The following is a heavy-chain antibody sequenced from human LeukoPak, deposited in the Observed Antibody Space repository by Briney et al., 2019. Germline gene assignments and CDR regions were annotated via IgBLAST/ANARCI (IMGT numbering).Heavy chain of an antibody. CDR2: IYSSGST. D-gene: IGHD2-21*02. CDR3: TRTQDVTAIDY. CDR1: GGSISSYY. V-gene: IGHV4-59*01. Sequence: SETLSLTCTVSGGSISSYYWSWIRQPPGKGLEWIGYIYSSGSTNYNPSLESRVTMSVNTSKNQFSLKLSSVTAADTAVYYCTRTQDVTAIDYWGQGILVTVS. J-gene: IGHJ4*02.